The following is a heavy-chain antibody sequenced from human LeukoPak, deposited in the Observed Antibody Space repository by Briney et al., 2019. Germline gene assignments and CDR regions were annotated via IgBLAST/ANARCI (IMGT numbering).Heavy chain of an antibody. Sequence: ASVKVSCKASGYTFTSYGISWVRQAPGQGLEWMGWISAYNGNTNYAQKLQGRVTMTTDTSTSTAYMELRSLRSDDTTVYYCARTPSLGVVTPDDWFDPWGQGTLVTVSS. D-gene: IGHD4-23*01. V-gene: IGHV1-18*01. CDR1: GYTFTSYG. CDR3: ARTPSLGVVTPDDWFDP. CDR2: ISAYNGNT. J-gene: IGHJ5*02.